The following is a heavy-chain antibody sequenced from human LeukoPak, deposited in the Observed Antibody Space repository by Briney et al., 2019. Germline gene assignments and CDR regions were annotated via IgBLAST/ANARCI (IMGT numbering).Heavy chain of an antibody. CDR1: GFTFSKYA. Sequence: GGSLRLSCAASGFTFSKYAMTWVRQAPGKGLEWVSAISSSTLKIYYADSVKGRFTISRDNSRNTLYLQMNSVRAEDTAVYYCVRGADTGYSSDSWGQGTLVTVSS. V-gene: IGHV3-23*01. CDR3: VRGADTGYSSDS. J-gene: IGHJ4*02. D-gene: IGHD3-9*01. CDR2: ISSSTLKI.